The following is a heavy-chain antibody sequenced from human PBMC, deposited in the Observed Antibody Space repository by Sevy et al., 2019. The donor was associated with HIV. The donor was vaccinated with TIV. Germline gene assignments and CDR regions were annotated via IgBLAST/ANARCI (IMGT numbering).Heavy chain of an antibody. CDR1: GYTFTSYG. CDR3: ARVSGIAAAGAKYYYYYYGMDV. V-gene: IGHV1-18*01. J-gene: IGHJ6*02. Sequence: ASVKVSCKASGYTFTSYGISWVRQAPGQGLEWMGWISAYNGNTNYAQTLQGRVTMTTDTSTSTAYMELRSLRSDDTAVYYCARVSGIAAAGAKYYYYYYGMDVWGQGTTVTVSS. CDR2: ISAYNGNT. D-gene: IGHD6-13*01.